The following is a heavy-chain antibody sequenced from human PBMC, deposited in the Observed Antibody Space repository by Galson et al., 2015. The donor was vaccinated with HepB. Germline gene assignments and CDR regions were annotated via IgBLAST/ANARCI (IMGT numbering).Heavy chain of an antibody. CDR3: ARARITTFLRPWGYFDY. V-gene: IGHV3-30-3*01. D-gene: IGHD3-3*01. Sequence: SLRLSCAASGFTFSSYAMHWVRQAPGKGLEWVAVISYDGSNKYYADSVKGRFTISRDNSKNTLYLQMNSLRAEDTAVYYCARARITTFLRPWGYFDYWGQGTLVTVSS. CDR2: ISYDGSNK. J-gene: IGHJ4*02. CDR1: GFTFSSYA.